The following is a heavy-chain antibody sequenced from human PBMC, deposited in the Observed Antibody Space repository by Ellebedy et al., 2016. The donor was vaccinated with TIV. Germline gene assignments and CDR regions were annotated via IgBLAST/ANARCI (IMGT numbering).Heavy chain of an antibody. CDR1: GFTFSNYW. V-gene: IGHV3-7*01. J-gene: IGHJ4*02. CDR2: IKQDGSET. D-gene: IGHD6-13*01. Sequence: GESLKLSCAASGFTFSNYWMSWVRQAPGEGLEWVANIKQDGSETLYVDSVKVRFTISRDNGKNSLYLQMHSLRAEDTAVYYCARRIASGTSFFFDYWGQGILVTVTS. CDR3: ARRIASGTSFFFDY.